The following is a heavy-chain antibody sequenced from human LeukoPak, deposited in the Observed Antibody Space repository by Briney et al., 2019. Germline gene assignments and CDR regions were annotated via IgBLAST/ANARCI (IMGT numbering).Heavy chain of an antibody. V-gene: IGHV3-53*01. Sequence: GGSLRLSCAASGFTVSSNYMSWVRQAPGKGLEWVSVIYSGGSTYYADSVKGRFTISRDNSKNTLYLQMNSLRAEDTAVYYCARGVDMTTVTSGPWGQGTLVTVSS. J-gene: IGHJ5*02. CDR2: IYSGGST. CDR1: GFTVSSNY. D-gene: IGHD4-17*01. CDR3: ARGVDMTTVTSGP.